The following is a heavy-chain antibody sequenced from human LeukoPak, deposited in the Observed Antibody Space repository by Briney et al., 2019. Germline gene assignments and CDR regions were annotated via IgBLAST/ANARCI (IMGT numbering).Heavy chain of an antibody. D-gene: IGHD3-9*01. CDR1: GFIFSQYS. Sequence: GGSLRLSCAASGFIFSQYSMNWVRQAPGKGLEWVSHIRSSSETFYADSVKGRFTISRDNAKNSLYLQMNSLRVEDTAVYYCVRGLGTGSYWGQGTLVTVSP. CDR3: VRGLGTGSY. J-gene: IGHJ4*02. V-gene: IGHV3-48*04. CDR2: IRSSSET.